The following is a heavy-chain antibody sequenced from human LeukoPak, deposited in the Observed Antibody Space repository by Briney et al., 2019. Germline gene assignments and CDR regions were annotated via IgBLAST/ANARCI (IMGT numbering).Heavy chain of an antibody. V-gene: IGHV4-34*01. CDR1: GGSISSYY. J-gene: IGHJ4*02. CDR2: INHSGST. Sequence: SETLSLTCTVSGGSISSYYWSWIRQPPGKGLEWIGEINHSGSTNYNPSLKSRVTISVDTSKNQFSLKLSSVTAADTAVYYCARDRRVMGLDYWGQGTLVTVSS. CDR3: ARDRRVMGLDY. D-gene: IGHD3-16*01.